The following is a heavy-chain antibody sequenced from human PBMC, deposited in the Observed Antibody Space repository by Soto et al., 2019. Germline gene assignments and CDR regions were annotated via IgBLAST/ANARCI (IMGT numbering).Heavy chain of an antibody. CDR3: ARETGYSYGGFDY. CDR1: GLPFSSFG. D-gene: IGHD5-18*01. V-gene: IGHV3-21*01. CDR2: ISSSSSYI. J-gene: IGHJ4*02. Sequence: EVQLVESGGGRASLGGPLGFSFEASGLPFSSFGWTWVRRAPGKGLEWVSSISSSSSYIYYADSVKGRFTISRDNAKNSLYLQMNSLRAEDTAVYYCARETGYSYGGFDYWGQGTLVTVSS.